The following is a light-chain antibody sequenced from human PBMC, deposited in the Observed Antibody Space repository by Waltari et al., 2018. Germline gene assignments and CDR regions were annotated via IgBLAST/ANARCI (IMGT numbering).Light chain of an antibody. CDR1: TSDVGAYNY. J-gene: IGLJ2*01. Sequence: QSALTQPPSVSGSPGQSVTISCTGTTSDVGAYNYVSWYQQHPGKAPKMMISDFSQRPSGVPDRFSGSKSANTASLTISGLQAEDEADYYCCSYAGEYIWVFGGGTKLTVL. V-gene: IGLV2-11*01. CDR2: DFS. CDR3: CSYAGEYIWV.